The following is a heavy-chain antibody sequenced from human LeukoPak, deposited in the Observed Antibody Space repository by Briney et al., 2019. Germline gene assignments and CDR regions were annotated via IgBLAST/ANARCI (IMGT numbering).Heavy chain of an antibody. Sequence: ASVKVSCKASGYTFTSYDINWVRQATGQGLEWMGWMNPNSGNTGFAQKFQGRVTMTRNTSISTAYMELSSLRSEDTAVYYCAANIAAAGIYFDLWGRGILVTVSS. V-gene: IGHV1-8*01. CDR3: AANIAAAGIYFDL. CDR1: GYTFTSYD. CDR2: MNPNSGNT. D-gene: IGHD6-13*01. J-gene: IGHJ2*01.